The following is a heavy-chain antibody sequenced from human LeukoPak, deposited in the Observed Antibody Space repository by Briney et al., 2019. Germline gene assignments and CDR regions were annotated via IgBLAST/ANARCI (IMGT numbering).Heavy chain of an antibody. CDR1: GFIFSSYG. D-gene: IGHD5-12*01. Sequence: GRSLRLSCAASGFIFSSYGMHWVRQAPGKGLEWVAVISYDGSNKYYADSVKGRFTISRDNSKNTLYLQMNSLRAEDTAVYYCAKNFSDIVATIGGCADYWGQGTLVTVSS. CDR2: ISYDGSNK. V-gene: IGHV3-30*18. J-gene: IGHJ4*02. CDR3: AKNFSDIVATIGGCADY.